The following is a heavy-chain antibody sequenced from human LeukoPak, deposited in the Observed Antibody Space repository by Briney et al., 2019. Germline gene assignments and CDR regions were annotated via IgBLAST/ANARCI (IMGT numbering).Heavy chain of an antibody. CDR1: GFSFRSYG. J-gene: IGHJ4*02. Sequence: PGGSLRLSCAASGFSFRSYGIHWVRQAPGKGLEWVAVIVSDGSKKYYADSVKGRFTISRDNSKNTLYLQMNSLRTEDTAMYFCAKEIYYDSSAFFDYWGQGTLVTVSS. V-gene: IGHV3-30*18. D-gene: IGHD3-22*01. CDR2: IVSDGSKK. CDR3: AKEIYYDSSAFFDY.